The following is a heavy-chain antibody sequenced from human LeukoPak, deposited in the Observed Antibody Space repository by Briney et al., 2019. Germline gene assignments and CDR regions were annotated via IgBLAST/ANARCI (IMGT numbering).Heavy chain of an antibody. CDR1: GFTFSSCS. D-gene: IGHD2-8*02. CDR3: VKAGTGYCTGGKCYRPFDF. Sequence: KPGGSLRLSCAASGFTFSSCSMNWVRQAPGKGLEWVSGVGVTNDYVAYADSVKGRFSISRDNAKNSLYLQMNSLRAEDTALYHCVKAGTGYCTGGKCYRPFDFWGQGALVTVSS. V-gene: IGHV3-21*04. CDR2: VGVTNDYV. J-gene: IGHJ4*02.